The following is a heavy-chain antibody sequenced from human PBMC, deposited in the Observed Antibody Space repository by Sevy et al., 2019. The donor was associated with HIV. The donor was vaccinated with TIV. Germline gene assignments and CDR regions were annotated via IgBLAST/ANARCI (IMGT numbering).Heavy chain of an antibody. V-gene: IGHV4-39*01. CDR1: GGSISSSSYY. J-gene: IGHJ4*02. D-gene: IGHD3-22*01. CDR3: ARSLIQVVITTSFDY. Sequence: SETLSLTCTVSGGSISSSSYYWGWIRQPPGKGLEWIGSIYCSGSTYYNPSLKSRVTISVDTSKNQFSLKLSSVTAADTAVYYGARSLIQVVITTSFDYWGQGTLVTVSS. CDR2: IYCSGST.